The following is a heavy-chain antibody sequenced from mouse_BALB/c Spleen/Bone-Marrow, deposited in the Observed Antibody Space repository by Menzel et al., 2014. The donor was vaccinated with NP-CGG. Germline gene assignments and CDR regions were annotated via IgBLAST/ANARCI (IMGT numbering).Heavy chain of an antibody. CDR1: GYTFSSYW. CDR2: ILPGSGNT. V-gene: IGHV1-9*01. J-gene: IGHJ3*01. Sequence: VHLVESGPELMKPGASVKISCEATGYTFSSYWIEWVKQRPGHGLEWIGEILPGSGNTHYNEKFKGKATSTADTSSNTAYMQPSNLTSKESAVYFCTRQGFACWGQGTLVTVSA. CDR3: TRQGFAC.